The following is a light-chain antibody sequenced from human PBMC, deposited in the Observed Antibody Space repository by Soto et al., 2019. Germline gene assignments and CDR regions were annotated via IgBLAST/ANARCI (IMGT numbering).Light chain of an antibody. V-gene: IGKV3-20*01. CDR3: QQYSSSPLT. CDR2: DVS. CDR1: QSVSNL. J-gene: IGKJ4*01. Sequence: EIVLTQSPATLSLSPGERATLSCWASQSVSNLLGWYQQKPGQAPRLLIYDVSNRATGIPDRFSGSGSGTDFTLTISRLEPEDFAVYYCQQYSSSPLTFGGGTKVEIK.